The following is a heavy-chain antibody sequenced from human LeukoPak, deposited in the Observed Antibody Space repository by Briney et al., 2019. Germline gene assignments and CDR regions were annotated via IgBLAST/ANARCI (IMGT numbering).Heavy chain of an antibody. V-gene: IGHV4-31*03. CDR2: IYYSGST. D-gene: IGHD2-15*01. CDR3: ASCRLGPIDY. J-gene: IGHJ4*02. CDR1: GGSISSGGYY. Sequence: SETLSLTCTVSGGSISSGGYYWSWIRQHPGTGLEWIGYIYYSGSTYYNPSLKSRVTISVDTSKNQFSLKLSSVTAADTAVCYCASCRLGPIDYWGQGTLVTVSS.